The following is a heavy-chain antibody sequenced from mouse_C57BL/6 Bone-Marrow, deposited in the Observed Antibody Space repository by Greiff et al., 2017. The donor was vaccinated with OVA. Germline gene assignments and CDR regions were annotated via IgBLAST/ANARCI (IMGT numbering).Heavy chain of an antibody. Sequence: EVMLVESGGDLVKPGGSLKLSCAASGFTFSSYGMSWVRQTPDKRLEWVATISSGGSYTYYPDSVKGRFTISRDNAKNTLYLQMSSLKSEDTAMYYCARQGLYAMDYWGQGTSVTVSS. CDR1: GFTFSSYG. CDR3: ARQGLYAMDY. D-gene: IGHD3-3*01. J-gene: IGHJ4*01. V-gene: IGHV5-6*01. CDR2: ISSGGSYT.